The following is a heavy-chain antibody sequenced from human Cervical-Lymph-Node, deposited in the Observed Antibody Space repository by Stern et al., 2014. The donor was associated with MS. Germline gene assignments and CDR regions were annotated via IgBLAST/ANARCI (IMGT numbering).Heavy chain of an antibody. CDR2: IHPGDSTI. J-gene: IGHJ6*02. CDR3: VRREASVPNYYYGLDV. Sequence: EVQLVESGAEVRKPGESLKISCKASGYSFTTYWIGWGRQLPGKGLEWIGNIHPGDSTIRSNPSFRGLVTVSADRSITTAYLQWSSLRTSDTGIYYCVRREASVPNYYYGLDVWGQGTTVTVSS. CDR1: GYSFTTYW. V-gene: IGHV5-51*01.